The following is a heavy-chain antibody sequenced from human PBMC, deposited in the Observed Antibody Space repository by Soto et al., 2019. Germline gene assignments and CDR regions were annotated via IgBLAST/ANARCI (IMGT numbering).Heavy chain of an antibody. Sequence: GASVKVSCKASGGTFSSYTISWVRQAPGQGLEWMGRIIPILGIANYAQKFQGRVTITADKSTSTAYMELSSLRSEDTAVYYCASPAGGKGPFAYWGQGTLVPVSS. CDR2: IIPILGIA. J-gene: IGHJ4*02. CDR1: GGTFSSYT. D-gene: IGHD6-13*01. V-gene: IGHV1-69*02. CDR3: ASPAGGKGPFAY.